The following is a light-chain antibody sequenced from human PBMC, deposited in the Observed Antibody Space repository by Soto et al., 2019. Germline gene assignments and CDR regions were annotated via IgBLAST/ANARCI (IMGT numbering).Light chain of an antibody. CDR1: QSVSSSY. CDR2: GAS. Sequence: EIVLTQSPGTLSLSPGERATLSCRASQSVSSSYLAWYQQKPGQDPRPLIYGASSRATGIPDRFSGSGSGTDFTLTIRRLEPEDFAVYYCQQYGSSPPWTFGQGTKVEI. CDR3: QQYGSSPPWT. J-gene: IGKJ1*01. V-gene: IGKV3-20*01.